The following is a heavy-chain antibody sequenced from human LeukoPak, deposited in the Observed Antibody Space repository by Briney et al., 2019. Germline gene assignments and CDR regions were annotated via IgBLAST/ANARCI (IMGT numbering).Heavy chain of an antibody. CDR2: IKSKTDGGTT. CDR3: TTAGYCSSTSCHTYYYYYYMDV. D-gene: IGHD2-2*01. Sequence: GGSLRLSCAASGFTFSNAWMSWVRQAPGKGLEWVGRIKSKTDGGTTDYAAPMKGRFTISRDDSKNTLYLQMNSLKTEDTAVYYCTTAGYCSSTSCHTYYYYYYMDVWGKGTTVTVSS. V-gene: IGHV3-15*01. J-gene: IGHJ6*03. CDR1: GFTFSNAW.